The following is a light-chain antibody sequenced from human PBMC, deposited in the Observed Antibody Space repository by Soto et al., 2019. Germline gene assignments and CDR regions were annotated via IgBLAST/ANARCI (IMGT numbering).Light chain of an antibody. CDR2: DGS. V-gene: IGLV2-11*01. CDR3: CSYAGSPTYV. Sequence: QSALTQPRSVSGSPGQSVTISCTGTSSDVGGYNYVSWYQQHPGKAPKVMIYDGSERPSGVPDRFSGSKSGNTASLTISGLQAEDEADYYCCSYAGSPTYVFGTGTKLTVL. J-gene: IGLJ1*01. CDR1: SSDVGGYNY.